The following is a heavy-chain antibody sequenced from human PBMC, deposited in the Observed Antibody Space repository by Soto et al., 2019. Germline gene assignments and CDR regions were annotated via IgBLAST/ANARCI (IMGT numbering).Heavy chain of an antibody. CDR3: AKGGAIVAAGTRVYLYNAMDV. CDR2: INPNSGDT. D-gene: IGHD1-26*01. CDR1: GYTFTGYY. V-gene: IGHV1-2*02. Sequence: QVQLVQSGTEVKRPGDSVKVSCKASGYTFTGYYVHWVRQAPGQGLEWMGWINPNSGDTYLAQRFQGRVTMNRDTSIGTAYMELRGLTSDDTAEYYCAKGGAIVAAGTRVYLYNAMDVWGPGTTGTVSS. J-gene: IGHJ6*02.